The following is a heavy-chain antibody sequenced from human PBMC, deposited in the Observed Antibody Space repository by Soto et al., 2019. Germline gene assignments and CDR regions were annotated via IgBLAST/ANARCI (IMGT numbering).Heavy chain of an antibody. CDR2: MYLSGIT. D-gene: IGHD3-10*01. CDR1: GGSISSGGYS. CDR3: ARAIGWFGELLGGYYFDY. J-gene: IGHJ4*02. Sequence: QLQLQESGSGLVKPSQTLSLTCAVSGGSISSGGYSWSWIRQPPGKGLEWIGYMYLSGITYFNPSLKSRVTISVDRSKNQFSLKLSSVTAADTAVYYCARAIGWFGELLGGYYFDYWGQGTLVPVSS. V-gene: IGHV4-30-2*01.